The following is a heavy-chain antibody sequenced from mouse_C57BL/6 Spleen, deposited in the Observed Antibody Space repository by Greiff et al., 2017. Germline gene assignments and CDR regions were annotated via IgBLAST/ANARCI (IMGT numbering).Heavy chain of an antibody. V-gene: IGHV5-4*01. CDR1: GFTFSSYA. D-gene: IGHD1-1*01. CDR2: ISDGGSYT. CDR3: ARDHYYGSSGYYAMDY. Sequence: EVQVVESGGGLVKPGGSLKLSCAASGFTFSSYAMSWVRQTPEKRLEWVATISDGGSYTYYPDNVKGRFTISRDNAKNNLYLQMSHLKSEDTAMYYCARDHYYGSSGYYAMDYWGQGTSVTVSS. J-gene: IGHJ4*01.